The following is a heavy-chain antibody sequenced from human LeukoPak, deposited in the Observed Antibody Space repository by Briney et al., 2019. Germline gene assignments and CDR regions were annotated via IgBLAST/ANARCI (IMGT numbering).Heavy chain of an antibody. Sequence: PSETLSLTCTVSGGSISHYYWSWIRQPPGKGLEWIGYIYYSGSTNYNPSLKGRVTISVDTSKNQFSLKVRSVTAADTAVYFCARHGSGYDLFFDYWGQGTLVTVSS. CDR3: ARHGSGYDLFFDY. V-gene: IGHV4-59*08. CDR1: GGSISHYY. D-gene: IGHD5-12*01. J-gene: IGHJ4*02. CDR2: IYYSGST.